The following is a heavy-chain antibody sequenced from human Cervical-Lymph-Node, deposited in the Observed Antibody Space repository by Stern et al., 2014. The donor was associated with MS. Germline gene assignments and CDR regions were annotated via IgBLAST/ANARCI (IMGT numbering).Heavy chain of an antibody. CDR3: AGSGLGSDYYGMDD. Sequence: QLVESGPEVKTPGTSVKVYCKVSGFIFTSSAMQWVRQARGQRLEWIGWIVVGSGNTNYAQKFQQRVTITRDMSTSTAYMELSSLRSEDTAVYYCAGSGLGSDYYGMDDWGQGTTVTVSS. CDR2: IVVGSGNT. D-gene: IGHD3-10*01. V-gene: IGHV1-58*02. J-gene: IGHJ6*02. CDR1: GFIFTSSA.